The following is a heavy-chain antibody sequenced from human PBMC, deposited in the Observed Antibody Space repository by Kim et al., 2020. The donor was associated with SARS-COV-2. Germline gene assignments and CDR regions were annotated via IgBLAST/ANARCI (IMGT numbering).Heavy chain of an antibody. CDR1: GFTFGDYC. CDR3: ARGQTVAGARYYFD. V-gene: IGHV3-49*03. J-gene: IGHJ4*01. Sequence: SLRLSCTASGFTFGDYCMGWLRQPPGKGLEWVAFSRSKDYRGTTEYAASVRGRFISSRDDSNAIAYLQMNSLKSDDTATYYCARGQTVAGARYYFD. D-gene: IGHD1-26*01. CDR2: SRSKDYRGTT.